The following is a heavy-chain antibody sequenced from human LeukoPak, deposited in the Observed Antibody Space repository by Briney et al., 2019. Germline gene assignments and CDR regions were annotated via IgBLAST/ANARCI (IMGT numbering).Heavy chain of an antibody. CDR1: GGSFSGYY. CDR3: AGLQYSSSWYNWFDP. CDR2: INHSGST. J-gene: IGHJ5*02. Sequence: SETLSLTCAVYGGSFSGYYWSWIRQPPGKGLEWIGEINHSGSTNYNPSLKSRVTISVDTSKNQFSLKLSSVTAADTAVYYCAGLQYSSSWYNWFDPWGQGTLVTVSS. V-gene: IGHV4-34*01. D-gene: IGHD6-13*01.